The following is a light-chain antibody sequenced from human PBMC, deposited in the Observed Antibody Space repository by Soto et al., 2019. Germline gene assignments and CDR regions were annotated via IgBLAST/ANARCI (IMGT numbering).Light chain of an antibody. CDR2: GAS. Sequence: EIVMRQSPATLSVSPGERATLSCRASQSVSSNLAWYQQKPGQAPRLLIYGASTRATGIPARFSGSGSGTEFTRTISILQSEDFAVYYCQQYNNWQTFGQGTKVDIK. CDR3: QQYNNWQT. J-gene: IGKJ1*01. V-gene: IGKV3-15*01. CDR1: QSVSSN.